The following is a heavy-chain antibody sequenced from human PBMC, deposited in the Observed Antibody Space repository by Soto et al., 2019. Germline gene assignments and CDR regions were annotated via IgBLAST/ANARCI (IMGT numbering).Heavy chain of an antibody. D-gene: IGHD6-13*01. CDR3: ARDIEPPGLFFDY. CDR1: GGSFSGYY. Sequence: AETLSIPCAVYGGSFSGYYWSWIRQPPGKGLEWIGEFNHSGSTNYNPSLKSRVTISVDTSKNQFSLKLTSVTAADTAVYYCARDIEPPGLFFDYWGQGTLVTVSS. J-gene: IGHJ4*02. V-gene: IGHV4-34*01. CDR2: FNHSGST.